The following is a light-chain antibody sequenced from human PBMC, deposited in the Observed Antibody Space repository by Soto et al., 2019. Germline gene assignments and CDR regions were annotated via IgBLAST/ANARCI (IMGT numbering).Light chain of an antibody. V-gene: IGKV3-20*01. CDR1: QSLSSNS. Sequence: EIVLTQSPGTLSLSPGERATLSCRASQSLSSNSLAWYQQKPGQAPRLLIYGASSRATGIPDRFSGGGSGTGFTLTISRLEPEDFAVYYCQQYGGSPWTFGQGPRWKSN. CDR2: GAS. CDR3: QQYGGSPWT. J-gene: IGKJ1*01.